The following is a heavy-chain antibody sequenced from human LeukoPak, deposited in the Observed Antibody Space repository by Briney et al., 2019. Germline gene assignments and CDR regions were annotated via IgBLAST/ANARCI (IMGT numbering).Heavy chain of an antibody. CDR3: ASGIAAAHYLNPIFDY. Sequence: PGGSLRLSCAASGFTVSSNYMSWVRQAPGKGLEWVANIKQDGSEKYYVDSVKGRFTISRDNAKNSLYLQMNSLRAEDTAVYHCASGIAAAHYLNPIFDYWGQGTLVTVSS. V-gene: IGHV3-7*01. D-gene: IGHD6-13*01. CDR2: IKQDGSEK. J-gene: IGHJ4*02. CDR1: GFTVSSNY.